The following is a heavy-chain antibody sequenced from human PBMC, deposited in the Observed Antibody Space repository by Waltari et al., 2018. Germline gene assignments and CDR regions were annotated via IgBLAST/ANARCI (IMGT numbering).Heavy chain of an antibody. J-gene: IGHJ4*02. Sequence: QVQLVQSGAEVKKPGSSVKVSCKASGGTFSSYASSWVRQAPGQGLEWMEGIIRIFSTANYAQRIQGRVTITADESTSTGYMERSSLRSEDTAVYYCARVFQGGLDYWGQGTLVTVSS. V-gene: IGHV1-69*13. CDR2: IIRIFSTA. CDR3: ARVFQGGLDY. CDR1: GGTFSSYA. D-gene: IGHD3-16*01.